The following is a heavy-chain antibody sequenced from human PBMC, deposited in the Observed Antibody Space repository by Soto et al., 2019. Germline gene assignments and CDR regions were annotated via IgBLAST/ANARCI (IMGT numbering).Heavy chain of an antibody. CDR2: IIPIFGTA. CDR3: ARLRQYYNWFDP. D-gene: IGHD2-15*01. CDR1: GGTFSSYA. J-gene: IGHJ5*02. Sequence: GDSVKVSCKASGGTFSSYAISWVRQAPGQGLEWMGGIIPIFGTANYAQKFQGRVTITADESTSTAYMELSSLRSEDTAVYYCARLRQYYNWFDPWGQGTLVTVSS. V-gene: IGHV1-69*13.